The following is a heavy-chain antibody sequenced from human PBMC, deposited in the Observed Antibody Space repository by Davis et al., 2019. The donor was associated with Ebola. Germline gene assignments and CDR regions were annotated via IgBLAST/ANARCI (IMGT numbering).Heavy chain of an antibody. CDR2: IYYSGST. J-gene: IGHJ4*02. CDR1: GGSISSSSYY. D-gene: IGHD4-17*01. CDR3: ARGEGYSDYGDFYYFDY. Sequence: PGGSLRLSCTVSGGSISSSSYYWGWIRQPPGKGLEWIGSIYYSGSTYYNPSLKSRVTISVDTSKNQFSLKLSSVTAADTAVYYCARGEGYSDYGDFYYFDYWGQGTLVTVSS. V-gene: IGHV4-39*01.